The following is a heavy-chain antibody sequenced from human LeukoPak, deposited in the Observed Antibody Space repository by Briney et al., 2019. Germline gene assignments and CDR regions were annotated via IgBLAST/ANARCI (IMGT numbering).Heavy chain of an antibody. CDR2: IYYSGST. Sequence: SETLSLTCTVSGGSISSYYWSWIRQPPGKGLEWIGYIYYSGSTNYNPSLKSRVTISVDTSKNQFSLKLSSVTAADTAVYYCARDSKPLITMVRGVDAFDIWGQGTMVTVSS. D-gene: IGHD3-10*01. J-gene: IGHJ3*02. V-gene: IGHV4-59*01. CDR3: ARDSKPLITMVRGVDAFDI. CDR1: GGSISSYY.